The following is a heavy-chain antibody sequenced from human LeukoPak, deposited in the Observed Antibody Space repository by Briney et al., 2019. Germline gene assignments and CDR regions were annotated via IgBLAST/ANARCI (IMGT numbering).Heavy chain of an antibody. V-gene: IGHV3-23*01. CDR3: AKDSHSDYDFWSGYYYYFDY. Sequence: PGGSLRLSCAASGFTFDDYAMHWVRQAPGKGLEWVSAISGSGGSTYYADSVKGRFTISRDNSKNTLYLQMNSLRAEDTAVYYCAKDSHSDYDFWSGYYYYFDYWGQGTLVTVSS. J-gene: IGHJ4*02. CDR1: GFTFDDYA. CDR2: ISGSGGST. D-gene: IGHD3-3*01.